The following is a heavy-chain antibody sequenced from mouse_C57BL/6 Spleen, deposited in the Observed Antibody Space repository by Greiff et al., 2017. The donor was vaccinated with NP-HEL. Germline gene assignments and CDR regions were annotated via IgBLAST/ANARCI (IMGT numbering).Heavy chain of an antibody. CDR2: IYPGSGST. Sequence: VQLQQSGAELVKPGASVKMSCKASGYTFTSYWITWVKQRPGQGLEWIGDIYPGSGSTNYNEKFKSKATLTVDTSSSTAYMQLSSLTSEDSAVYYCARSEGIYDGYYYYWGQGTTLTVSS. CDR1: GYTFTSYW. CDR3: ARSEGIYDGYYYY. J-gene: IGHJ2*01. D-gene: IGHD2-3*01. V-gene: IGHV1-55*01.